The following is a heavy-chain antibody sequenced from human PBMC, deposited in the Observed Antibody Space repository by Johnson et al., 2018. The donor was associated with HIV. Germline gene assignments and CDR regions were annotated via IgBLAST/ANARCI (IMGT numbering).Heavy chain of an antibody. CDR3: ARGRWVQVSVGAFDI. V-gene: IGHV3-7*01. CDR2: IKQDGSEK. Sequence: VQLVESGGGLVQPGGSLILSCAASGFIFSSYWMSWVRQAPGKGLEWVANIKQDGSEKHCVDSVKGRFTISRDNSKNTLYLQMNSLRADDTAVYYCARGRWVQVSVGAFDIWGQGTVVTVSS. J-gene: IGHJ3*02. D-gene: IGHD5-24*01. CDR1: GFIFSSYW.